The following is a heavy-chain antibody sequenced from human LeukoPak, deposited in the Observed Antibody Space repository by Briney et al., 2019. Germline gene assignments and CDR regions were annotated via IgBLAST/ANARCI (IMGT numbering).Heavy chain of an antibody. V-gene: IGHV1-2*02. Sequence: GASVKVSCKASGYTFTGYYMHWVRQAPGQGLEWMGWINPNSGGTNYAQKFQGRVTMTRDTSISTAYMELSRLRSDDTAVYYCAREARERDGYNSFDYWGQGTLVTVSS. CDR1: GYTFTGYY. J-gene: IGHJ4*02. CDR2: INPNSGGT. CDR3: AREARERDGYNSFDY. D-gene: IGHD5-24*01.